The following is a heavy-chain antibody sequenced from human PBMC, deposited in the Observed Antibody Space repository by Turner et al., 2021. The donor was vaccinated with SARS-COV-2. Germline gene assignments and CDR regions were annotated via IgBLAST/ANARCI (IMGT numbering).Heavy chain of an antibody. CDR1: GFTFSSYG. D-gene: IGHD4-17*01. Sequence: VQLLESGGGLEQPGGSLRLSCAGSGFTFSSYGMHWVRQAPGKGLEWVAIIWYDGTNKYYADSVKGRFTISRDNSKNTLYLQMNSLRAEDTAVYYCARDPFSVTSGYGDYFYWGQGTLVTVSS. J-gene: IGHJ4*02. V-gene: IGHV3-33*08. CDR2: IWYDGTNK. CDR3: ARDPFSVTSGYGDYFY.